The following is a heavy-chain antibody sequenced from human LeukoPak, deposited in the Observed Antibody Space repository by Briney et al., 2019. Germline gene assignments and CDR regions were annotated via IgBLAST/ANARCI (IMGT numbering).Heavy chain of an antibody. D-gene: IGHD3-10*01. CDR3: ARSGGSGSYSYHFDY. V-gene: IGHV1-69*05. CDR1: GGTFRSYA. J-gene: IGHJ4*02. Sequence: GASVKVSCKASGGTFRSYAISWVRQAPGQGLEWMGGIIPIFGTANYAQKFQGRVTITTDESTSTAYMELSSLRSEDTAVYYCARSGGSGSYSYHFDYWGQGTLVTVSS. CDR2: IIPIFGTA.